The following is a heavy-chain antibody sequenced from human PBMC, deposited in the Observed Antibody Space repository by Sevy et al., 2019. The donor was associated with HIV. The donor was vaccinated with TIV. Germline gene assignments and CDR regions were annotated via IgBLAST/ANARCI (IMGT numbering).Heavy chain of an antibody. V-gene: IGHV3-48*01. J-gene: IGHJ6*02. Sequence: GGSLRLSCAASGFTFSSNSMNWVRQAPGKGLEWVSYISSSSSTIYYADSAKGRFTISRDNAKNSLYLQMNSLRAEDTAVYYCARDDCSSTSCYGYYYYYGMDVWGQGTTVTVSS. CDR3: ARDDCSSTSCYGYYYYYGMDV. D-gene: IGHD2-2*01. CDR2: ISSSSSTI. CDR1: GFTFSSNS.